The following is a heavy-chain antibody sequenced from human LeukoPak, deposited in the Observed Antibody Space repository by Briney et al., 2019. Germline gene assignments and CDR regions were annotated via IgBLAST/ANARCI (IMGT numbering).Heavy chain of an antibody. J-gene: IGHJ4*02. CDR3: ARGGGYYTPGGYYFDY. V-gene: IGHV1-8*01. CDR1: GYTFTSYD. CDR2: MNSNSGNT. Sequence: ASVKVSCKASGYTFTSYDINWVRQATGQGLEWMGWMNSNSGNTGYAQKFQGRVTMTRNTSISTAYMELSSLRSEDTAVYYCARGGGYYTPGGYYFDYWGQGTLVTVSS. D-gene: IGHD3-3*01.